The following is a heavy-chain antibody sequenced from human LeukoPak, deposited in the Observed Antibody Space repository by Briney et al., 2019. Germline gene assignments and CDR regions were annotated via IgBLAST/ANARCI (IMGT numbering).Heavy chain of an antibody. D-gene: IGHD1-26*01. CDR3: TRVVGATTAFDI. CDR1: GFTFGDYA. CDR2: IRSKAYGGTT. Sequence: GGSLRLSCTASGFTFGDYAMSWFRQAPGKXLEWVGFIRSKAYGGTTEYAASVKGRFTISRDDSKSIAYLQMNSLKTEDTAVYYCTRVVGATTAFDIWGQGTMVTVSS. J-gene: IGHJ3*02. V-gene: IGHV3-49*03.